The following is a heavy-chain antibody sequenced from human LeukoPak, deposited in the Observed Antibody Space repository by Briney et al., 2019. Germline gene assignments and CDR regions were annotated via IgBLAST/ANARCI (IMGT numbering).Heavy chain of an antibody. CDR1: GFTFSSYA. CDR3: ARSPFAASNAFDI. J-gene: IGHJ3*02. V-gene: IGHV3-64*01. CDR2: ISSNGGST. Sequence: GGSLRLSCAASGFTFSSYAMHWVRLAPGKGLEYVSAISSNGGSTYYANSVKGRFTISRDNSKNTLYLQMGSLRAEDMAVYYCARSPFAASNAFDIWGQGTMVTVSS. D-gene: IGHD3-16*01.